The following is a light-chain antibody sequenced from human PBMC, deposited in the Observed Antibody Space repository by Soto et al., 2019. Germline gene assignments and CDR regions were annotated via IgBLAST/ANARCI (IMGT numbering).Light chain of an antibody. Sequence: DSQMTQSPSALSASVGDRVTITCRASQNIDSDLAWYQQKPGKAPKVLIYKASTLASGVPSRFSGSGSGTEFTLTSRSLQPDEVATYCCQKYHAYSITFGQGTRLEI. CDR3: QKYHAYSIT. CDR1: QNIDSD. J-gene: IGKJ5*01. V-gene: IGKV1-5*03. CDR2: KAS.